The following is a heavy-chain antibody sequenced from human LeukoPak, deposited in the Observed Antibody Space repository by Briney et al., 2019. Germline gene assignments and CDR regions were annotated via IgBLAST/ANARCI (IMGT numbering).Heavy chain of an antibody. CDR2: IKGDEREK. Sequence: GGSLRLSCVASGFTFRNYWMSWVRQAPGKGLEWVACIKGDEREKYHVGSVKGRFTISRDNAHNSIYLQMDNLRPEDTALYYCATLDSAMLRRADVGAFWGQGTLVTVSS. V-gene: IGHV3-7*01. J-gene: IGHJ1*01. D-gene: IGHD5-18*01. CDR3: ATLDSAMLRRADVGAF. CDR1: GFTFRNYW.